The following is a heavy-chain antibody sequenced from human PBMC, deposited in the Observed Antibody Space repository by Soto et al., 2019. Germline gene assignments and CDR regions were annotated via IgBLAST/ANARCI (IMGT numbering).Heavy chain of an antibody. CDR1: GGSISSYY. CDR2: IYYSGST. V-gene: IGHV4-59*01. Sequence: SETLSLTCTVSGGSISSYYWSWVRQPPGKGLEWIGYIYYSGSTNYTPSLKSRVTISVDTSKNQFSLKLSSVTAADTAVYYCARALWGRGNWFDPWGQGTLVTVSS. D-gene: IGHD3-16*01. CDR3: ARALWGRGNWFDP. J-gene: IGHJ5*02.